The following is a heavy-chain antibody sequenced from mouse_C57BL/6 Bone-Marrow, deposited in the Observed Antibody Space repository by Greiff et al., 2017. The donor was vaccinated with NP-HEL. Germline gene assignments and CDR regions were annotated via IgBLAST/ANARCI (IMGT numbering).Heavy chain of an antibody. CDR1: GYAFSSSW. V-gene: IGHV1-82*01. D-gene: IGHD2-1*01. CDR2: IYPGDGDT. J-gene: IGHJ2*01. CDR3: AFYGNYDY. Sequence: VKLMESGPELVKPGASVKISCKASGYAFSSSWMNWVKQRPGKGLEWIGRIYPGDGDTNYNGKFKGKATLTADKSSSTAYMQLSSLTSEDSAVYFCAFYGNYDYWGQGTTLTVSS.